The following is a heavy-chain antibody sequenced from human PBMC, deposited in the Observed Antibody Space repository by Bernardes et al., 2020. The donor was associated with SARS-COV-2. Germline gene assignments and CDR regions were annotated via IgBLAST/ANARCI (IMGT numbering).Heavy chain of an antibody. CDR2: IWYDGSNK. D-gene: IGHD6-13*01. CDR3: ARPSGPTPDSSYFDY. V-gene: IGHV3-33*01. Sequence: GGSLRLSCAASGFTFSSYGMHWVRQAPGKGLEWVAVIWYDGSNKYYADSVKGRFTISRDNSKNTLYLQMNSLRAEDTAVYYCARPSGPTPDSSYFDYWGQGTLVTVSS. J-gene: IGHJ4*02. CDR1: GFTFSSYG.